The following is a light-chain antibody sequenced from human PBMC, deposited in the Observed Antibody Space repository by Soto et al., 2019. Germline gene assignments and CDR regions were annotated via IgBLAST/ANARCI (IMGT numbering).Light chain of an antibody. CDR2: AAS. CDR1: QSIRSS. V-gene: IGKV1-39*01. CDR3: QQSYSTPQT. J-gene: IGKJ1*01. Sequence: DIQMTQSPSSLSASVGDRVTITCRASQSIRSSLNWYQQKPGKAPKFLIHAASSLQSGVPSRFSGSGSGTDFTLTIRSLQPEDFATYYCQQSYSTPQTFGQGTKVEIK.